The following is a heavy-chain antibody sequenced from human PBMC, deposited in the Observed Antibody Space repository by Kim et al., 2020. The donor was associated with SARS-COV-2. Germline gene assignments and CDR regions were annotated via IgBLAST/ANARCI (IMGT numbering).Heavy chain of an antibody. D-gene: IGHD2-21*02. J-gene: IGHJ4*02. CDR2: IKSTGDGGTI. V-gene: IGHV3-15*01. Sequence: GGSLRLSCAASGFNFNKAWMSWVRQAPGKGLEWVGRIKSTGDGGTIDYAAPAKGRFTISRDDSKNTVDLQMNSLKTEDTAVYYCTTDRGAYCGGDCYEGYWGQRTLVPVSS. CDR1: GFNFNKAW. CDR3: TTDRGAYCGGDCYEGY.